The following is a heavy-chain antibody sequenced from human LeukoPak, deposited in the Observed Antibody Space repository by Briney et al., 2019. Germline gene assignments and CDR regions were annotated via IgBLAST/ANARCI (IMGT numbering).Heavy chain of an antibody. D-gene: IGHD2-2*01. J-gene: IGHJ4*02. Sequence: VGSLRLSSAASVFTFSSQAMSCVPHAPGEGLEWVSPISGSGDYTYYIDSVKGRFTISRDNSKNTLSLQMNSLRAEDTALYYCAKGSEYCSRTTCYPIDYWGQGILVTVSS. CDR2: ISGSGDYT. CDR3: AKGSEYCSRTTCYPIDY. V-gene: IGHV3-23*01. CDR1: VFTFSSQA.